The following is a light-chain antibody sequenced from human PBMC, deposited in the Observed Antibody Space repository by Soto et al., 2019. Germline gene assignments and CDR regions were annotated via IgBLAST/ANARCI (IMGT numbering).Light chain of an antibody. CDR2: AAS. CDR1: QDVTNY. CDR3: QQGASFPRT. V-gene: IGKV1-39*01. Sequence: DIQMTQSPSSLSAAVGDRVTITCQASQDVTNYLNWYQHKPGKAPKLLIYAASTLQSGVPSRFSGSGSGTDFSLTIRSLQPEDFATYYCQQGASFPRTFGGGTKVDIK. J-gene: IGKJ4*01.